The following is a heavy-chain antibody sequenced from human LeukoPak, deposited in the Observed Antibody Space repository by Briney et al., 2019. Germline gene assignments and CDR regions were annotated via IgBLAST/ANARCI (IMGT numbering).Heavy chain of an antibody. CDR3: AKDPRDISTGNYDEFDI. Sequence: GASVKVSCKASGYTFSNYCMHWVRQAPGQGLEWLGIINPSLHIPIYAQTFQGRVTMTTDMSTSTFYMELSNLVSEVTAVYYCAKDPRDISTGNYDEFDIWGQGTMVTVSS. CDR2: INPSLHIP. V-gene: IGHV1-46*01. J-gene: IGHJ3*02. D-gene: IGHD3-9*01. CDR1: GYTFSNYC.